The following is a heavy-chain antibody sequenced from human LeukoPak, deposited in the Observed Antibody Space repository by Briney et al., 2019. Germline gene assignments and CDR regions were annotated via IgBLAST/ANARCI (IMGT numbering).Heavy chain of an antibody. CDR1: GYTFTDYY. CDR3: TRALGSDY. J-gene: IGHJ4*02. D-gene: IGHD1-26*01. Sequence: ASVKVSCKASGYTFTDYYMNWVRQAPGQGLEWMGWINPNSGGTNYAQKFQGRVTMTRDTSITTAYMELSSLKSDDTAMYYCTRALGSDYGRQGTRVTVPT. CDR2: INPNSGGT. V-gene: IGHV1-2*02.